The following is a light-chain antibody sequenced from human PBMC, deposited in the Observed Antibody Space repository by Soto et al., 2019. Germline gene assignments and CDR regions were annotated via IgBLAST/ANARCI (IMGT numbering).Light chain of an antibody. CDR1: SSNIGPSFD. J-gene: IGLJ2*01. Sequence: QSVVTQPPSVSGAPGQRVTISCTGSSSNIGPSFDVHWYQHLPGTAPKLLIYGNDNRPSGVPDRFSGSKSGTSASLAITGLQAEDEADYYCQSYDSSLSAVVFGGGTKVTVL. CDR2: GND. V-gene: IGLV1-40*01. CDR3: QSYDSSLSAVV.